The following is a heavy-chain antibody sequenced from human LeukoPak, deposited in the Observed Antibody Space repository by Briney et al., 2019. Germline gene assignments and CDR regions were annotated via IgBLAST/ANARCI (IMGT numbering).Heavy chain of an antibody. J-gene: IGHJ3*02. CDR3: ASLVYFDWLLYTNDAFDI. D-gene: IGHD3-9*01. CDR1: GFTFSSYS. V-gene: IGHV3-21*01. Sequence: PGGSLRLSCAASGFTFSSYSMNWVRQAPGKGLEWVSSISSSSSYIYYADSVKGRFTISRDNAKNSLYLQMNSLRAEDTAVYYCASLVYFDWLLYTNDAFDIWGQGTMVTVSS. CDR2: ISSSSSYI.